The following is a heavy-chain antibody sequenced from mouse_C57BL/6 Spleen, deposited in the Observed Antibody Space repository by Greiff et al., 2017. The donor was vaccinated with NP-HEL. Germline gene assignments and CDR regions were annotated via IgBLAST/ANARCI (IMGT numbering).Heavy chain of an antibody. V-gene: IGHV1-55*01. J-gene: IGHJ2*01. Sequence: QVQLQQPGAELVKPGASVKMSCKASGYTFTSYWITWVKQRPGQGLEWIGDIYPGSGSTNYNEKFKSKATLTVDTSSSTAYMQLSSLTSEDSAVYSCARGHYDYDGLNYWGQGTTLTVSS. CDR2: IYPGSGST. CDR3: ARGHYDYDGLNY. D-gene: IGHD2-4*01. CDR1: GYTFTSYW.